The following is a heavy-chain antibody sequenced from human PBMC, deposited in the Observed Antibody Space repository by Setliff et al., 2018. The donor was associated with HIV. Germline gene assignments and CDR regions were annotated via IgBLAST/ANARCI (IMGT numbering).Heavy chain of an antibody. CDR3: ARRMITFGGVTDSSGLDY. V-gene: IGHV1-18*01. CDR2: ISAYNGNT. D-gene: IGHD3-16*01. J-gene: IGHJ4*02. CDR1: GYTFTSYG. Sequence: GASVKVSCKASGYTFTSYGISWVRQAPGQGLEWMGWISAYNGNTNYAQKLQGRVTMTTDTSTSTAYMELRSLRSDDTAVYYCARRMITFGGVTDSSGLDYWGQGTLVTVSS.